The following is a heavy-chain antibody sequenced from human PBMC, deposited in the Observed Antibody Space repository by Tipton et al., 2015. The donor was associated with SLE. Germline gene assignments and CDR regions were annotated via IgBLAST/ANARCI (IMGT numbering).Heavy chain of an antibody. Sequence: TLSLTCAVYGGSFSDYYWSWIRQPPGKGLEWIGEINHSGSTNYNPSLKSRVTISVDTSKNQFSLKLSSVTAADTAVYYCARDVDYYDSSGVLFDYWGQGTLVTVSS. J-gene: IGHJ4*02. D-gene: IGHD3-22*01. V-gene: IGHV4-34*01. CDR3: ARDVDYYDSSGVLFDY. CDR1: GGSFSDYY. CDR2: INHSGST.